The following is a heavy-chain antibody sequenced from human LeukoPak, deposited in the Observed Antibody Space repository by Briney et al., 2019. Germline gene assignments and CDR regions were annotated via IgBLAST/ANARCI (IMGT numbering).Heavy chain of an antibody. J-gene: IGHJ4*02. D-gene: IGHD2-15*01. Sequence: PGGSLRLSCETSGFPFITTWMNWVRQAPGKGLEGVANINPAGRETYYVDPVKGRFSISRDNAKNLVYLQMNTLRAEDTAVYHCARFGYVAAVDVWGQGTPVTVSS. V-gene: IGHV3-7*01. CDR3: ARFGYVAAVDV. CDR1: GFPFITTW. CDR2: INPAGRET.